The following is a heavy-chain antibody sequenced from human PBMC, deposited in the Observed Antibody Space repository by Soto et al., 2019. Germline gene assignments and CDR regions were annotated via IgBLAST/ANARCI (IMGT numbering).Heavy chain of an antibody. CDR1: GFTFSSYA. CDR3: ASPLWRDDYNWGYFDL. J-gene: IGHJ2*01. V-gene: IGHV3-30-3*01. Sequence: QVQLVESGGGVVQPGRSLRLSCAASGFTFSSYAMHWVRQAPGKGLEWVAVISYAGSNKYYADSVKGRFTISRDNSKNTLDLQMNSLRTEDTAVYYCASPLWRDDYNWGYFDLWGRGTLVTVSS. CDR2: ISYAGSNK. D-gene: IGHD4-4*01.